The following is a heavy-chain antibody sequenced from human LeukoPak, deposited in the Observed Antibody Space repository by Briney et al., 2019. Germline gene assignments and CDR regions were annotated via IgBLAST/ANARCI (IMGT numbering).Heavy chain of an antibody. Sequence: GASVKVSCKASGYTFTSYGISWVRQAPGQGLEWMGWISAYNGNTNYAQKLQGRVTMTTDTSTSTAYMELSSLRSEDTAVYYCAYGAVHYYDSSEWWGQGTMVTVSS. D-gene: IGHD3-22*01. CDR3: AYGAVHYYDSSEW. CDR2: ISAYNGNT. V-gene: IGHV1-18*01. J-gene: IGHJ4*02. CDR1: GYTFTSYG.